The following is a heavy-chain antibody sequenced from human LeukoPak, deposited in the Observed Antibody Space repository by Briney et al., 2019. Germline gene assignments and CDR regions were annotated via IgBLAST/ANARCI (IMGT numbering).Heavy chain of an antibody. CDR3: ARVGGSYFGDY. J-gene: IGHJ4*02. CDR1: GGTFSSYA. Sequence: SVKVSCKASGGTFSSYAISWVRQAPGQGLEWMGRIIPILGIANYAQKFQGRVTITADKSTSTAYMELSSLRSEDTAVYYCARVGGSYFGDYWGQGTLVTVSS. D-gene: IGHD1-26*01. CDR2: IIPILGIA. V-gene: IGHV1-69*04.